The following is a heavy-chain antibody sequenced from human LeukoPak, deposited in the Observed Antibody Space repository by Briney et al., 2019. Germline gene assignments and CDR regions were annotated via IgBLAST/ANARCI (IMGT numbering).Heavy chain of an antibody. CDR1: GGSISSYY. J-gene: IGHJ3*02. CDR2: IYYSGST. D-gene: IGHD3-22*01. Sequence: SETLSLTCTVSGGSISSYYWSWIRQPPGKGLEWIGYIYYSGSTNYNPSLKSRVTISVDTSKNQFSLKLSSVTAADTAVYYCARDDSSGYYYGRHAFDIWGQGTMVTVSS. V-gene: IGHV4-59*01. CDR3: ARDDSSGYYYGRHAFDI.